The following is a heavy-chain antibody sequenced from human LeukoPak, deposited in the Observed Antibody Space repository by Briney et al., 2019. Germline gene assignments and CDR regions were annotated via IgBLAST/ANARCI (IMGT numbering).Heavy chain of an antibody. CDR3: AREGSSSWEPEYYFDY. J-gene: IGHJ4*02. D-gene: IGHD6-13*01. CDR2: INTNTGNP. CDR1: GYTFTSYA. Sequence: GASVKVSCKVSGYTFTSYAMNWVRQAPGQGLEWMGWINTNTGNPTYAQGFTGRFVFSLDTSVSTAYLQISSLKAEDTAVYYCAREGSSSWEPEYYFDYRGQGTLVTVSS. V-gene: IGHV7-4-1*02.